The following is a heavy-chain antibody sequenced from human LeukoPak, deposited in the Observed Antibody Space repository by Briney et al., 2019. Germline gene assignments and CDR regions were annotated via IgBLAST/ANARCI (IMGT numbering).Heavy chain of an antibody. CDR3: ARDRESNWYPFLDS. Sequence: AGGSLRLSCAISGFTFTNYLMSWVRQTPGKGLEWVANIKEDGSGKWYVDSVRGRFTISRDNAKNSLYLQMNSLRAEDTAVYYCARDRESNWYPFLDSWGQGTLVTVSS. J-gene: IGHJ4*02. CDR1: GFTFTNYL. CDR2: IKEDGSGK. D-gene: IGHD6-13*01. V-gene: IGHV3-7*01.